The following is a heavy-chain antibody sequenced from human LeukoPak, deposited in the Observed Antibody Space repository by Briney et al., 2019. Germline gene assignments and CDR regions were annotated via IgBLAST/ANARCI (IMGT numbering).Heavy chain of an antibody. CDR3: ARHLGGSSKCDS. D-gene: IGHD3-16*01. V-gene: IGHV4-39*01. Sequence: AGGSLRLSCAASGFTFSSYSMNWIRQPPGKGLEWIGNIYYSGTTYYSPSLKSRLTISVDTSKNQSSLKLSSVTAADTAVYYCARHLGGSSKCDSWGRGTLVTVSS. CDR1: GFTFSSYS. CDR2: IYYSGTT. J-gene: IGHJ4*02.